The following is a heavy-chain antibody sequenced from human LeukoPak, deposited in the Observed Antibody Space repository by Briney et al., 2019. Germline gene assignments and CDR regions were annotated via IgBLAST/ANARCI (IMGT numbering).Heavy chain of an antibody. V-gene: IGHV4-39*02. CDR3: ARRYSYSSLPDY. CDR2: IYYSGST. D-gene: IGHD6-19*01. J-gene: IGHJ4*02. Sequence: SQTLSLTCTVSGGSISSGGYYWGWIRQPPGKGLEWIGSIYYSGSTYYNPSLKSRVTISVDTSKNHFSLRLSSVTAADTAVYYCARRYSYSSLPDYWGQGTLVTVSS. CDR1: GGSISSGGYY.